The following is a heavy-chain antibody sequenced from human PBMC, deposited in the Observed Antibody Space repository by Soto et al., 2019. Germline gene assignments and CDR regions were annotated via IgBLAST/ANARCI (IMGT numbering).Heavy chain of an antibody. CDR3: ARGDSTDCSNGVCSFFYNHDLDV. CDR1: GYTFTGYY. Sequence: ASVKVSCKASGYTFTGYYMHWVRQAPGQGLEWMGWINPNSGGTNYAQKFQGWVTMTRDTSISTAYMELSRLRSDDTAVYYCARGDSTDCSNGVCSFFYNHDLDVWGQGTTVTVSS. J-gene: IGHJ6*02. CDR2: INPNSGGT. D-gene: IGHD2-8*01. V-gene: IGHV1-2*04.